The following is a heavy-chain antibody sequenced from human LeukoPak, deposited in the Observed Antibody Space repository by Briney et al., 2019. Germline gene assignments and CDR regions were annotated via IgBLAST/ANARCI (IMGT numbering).Heavy chain of an antibody. CDR3: AKGPYCSSTSCYNNWFDP. D-gene: IGHD2-2*01. CDR1: GFTFSSYA. V-gene: IGHV3-23*01. Sequence: GGSLRLSCAASGFTFSSYAMHWVRQAPGKGLEWVAGISDRGGTTNYAQSVKGRFTISRDNPKNTLYLQMSSLRAEDTAVYYCAKGPYCSSTSCYNNWFDPWGQGTLVTVSS. CDR2: ISDRGGTT. J-gene: IGHJ5*02.